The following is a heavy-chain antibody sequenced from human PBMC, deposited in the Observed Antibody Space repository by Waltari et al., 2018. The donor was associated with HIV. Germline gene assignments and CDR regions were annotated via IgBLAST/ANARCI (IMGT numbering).Heavy chain of an antibody. Sequence: QVQLVQSGAEVKKPGSSVKVSCKASGGTFSSYAISWVRQAPGQGLEWMGGIIPIFGTANYAQKFQGRVTSTADESTSTAYMGLSSLRSEDTAVYYCARGPIVVVHPGVPFDIWGQGTMVTVSS. CDR3: ARGPIVVVHPGVPFDI. J-gene: IGHJ3*02. V-gene: IGHV1-69*12. D-gene: IGHD3-22*01. CDR1: GGTFSSYA. CDR2: IIPIFGTA.